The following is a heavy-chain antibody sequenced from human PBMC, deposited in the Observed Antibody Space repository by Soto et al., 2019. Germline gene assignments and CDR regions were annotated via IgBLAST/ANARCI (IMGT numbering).Heavy chain of an antibody. Sequence: IYYMHWVRQAPGQGLEWMAIINPSRGETSYARKFQGRVAVTRDTSTSTVYMELSSLRSEDTAVYYCARGPGIQRGSVGSFDPWGQGTLVTVSS. CDR2: INPSRGET. J-gene: IGHJ5*02. CDR1: IYY. D-gene: IGHD5-18*01. V-gene: IGHV1-46*01. CDR3: ARGPGIQRGSVGSFDP.